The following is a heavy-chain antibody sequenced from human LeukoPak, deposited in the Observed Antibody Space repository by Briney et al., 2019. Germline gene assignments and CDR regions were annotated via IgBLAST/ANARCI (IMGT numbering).Heavy chain of an antibody. Sequence: TSETLSLTCTVSGGSISSYYWSWIRQPPGKGLEWIGYIYYSGSTNYNPSLKSRVTISVDTSKNQFSLKLSSVTAADTAVYYRARGLELGDYYYYGMDVWGKGTTVTVSS. D-gene: IGHD1-7*01. J-gene: IGHJ6*04. CDR3: ARGLELGDYYYYGMDV. CDR1: GGSISSYY. V-gene: IGHV4-59*01. CDR2: IYYSGST.